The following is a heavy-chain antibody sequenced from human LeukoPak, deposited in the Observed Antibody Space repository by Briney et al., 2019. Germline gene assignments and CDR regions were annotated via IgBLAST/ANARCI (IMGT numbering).Heavy chain of an antibody. CDR1: GASISSYY. CDR2: IYYTGST. Sequence: SETLSLTCTVSGASISSYYWSWIRQPPGKGLEWIGYIYYTGSTNYNPSLKSRVTISVDKSKNQFSLKLSSVTAADTAVYYCARGGGYFNYWGQGTLVTVSS. J-gene: IGHJ4*02. CDR3: ARGGGYFNY. D-gene: IGHD3-16*01. V-gene: IGHV4-59*01.